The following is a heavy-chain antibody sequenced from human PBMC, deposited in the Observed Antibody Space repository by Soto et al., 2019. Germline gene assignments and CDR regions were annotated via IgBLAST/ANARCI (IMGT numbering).Heavy chain of an antibody. J-gene: IGHJ4*02. CDR2: ILVGSGTT. Sequence: ASVKVSCKASGLTFSSPAVQWVRQARGQRLEWIGWILVGSGTTKYAQKFQERLTISRDMSTSTAYMELSSLRSEDTAVYYCAATTKGDDYNYGYWGQGTLVTVSS. D-gene: IGHD4-4*01. V-gene: IGHV1-58*01. CDR3: AATTKGDDYNYGY. CDR1: GLTFSSPA.